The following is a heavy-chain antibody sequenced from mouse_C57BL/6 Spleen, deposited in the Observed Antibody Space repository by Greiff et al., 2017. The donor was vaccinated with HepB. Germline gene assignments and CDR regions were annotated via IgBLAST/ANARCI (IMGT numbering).Heavy chain of an antibody. CDR1: GFTFSSYG. D-gene: IGHD1-1*01. CDR2: ISSGGSYT. CDR3: ARHRSPDGSSYFDY. V-gene: IGHV5-6*01. Sequence: EVKLMESGGDLVKPGGSLKLSCAASGFTFSSYGMSWVRQTPDKRLEWVATISSGGSYTYYPDSVKGRFTISRDNAKNTLYLQMSSLKSEDTAMYYCARHRSPDGSSYFDYWGQGTTLTVSS. J-gene: IGHJ2*01.